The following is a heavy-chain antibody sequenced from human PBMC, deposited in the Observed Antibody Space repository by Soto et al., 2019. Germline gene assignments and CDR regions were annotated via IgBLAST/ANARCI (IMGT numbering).Heavy chain of an antibody. V-gene: IGHV3-74*01. CDR3: ARSDWFDP. Sequence: EVQLVESGGALVQPGGSLRLSCAASGFTFNDYWMHWVRQAPGKGLVWVSRGDGSRTSYADSVRGRFTISRDNAKNTLYLQMNSLSAEDTAVYYCARSDWFDPWGQGTLVTVSS. J-gene: IGHJ5*02. CDR1: GFTFNDYW. CDR2: RGDGSRT.